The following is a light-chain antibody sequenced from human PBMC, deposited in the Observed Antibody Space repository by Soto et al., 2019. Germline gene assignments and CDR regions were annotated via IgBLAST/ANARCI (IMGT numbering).Light chain of an antibody. V-gene: IGKV3-11*01. CDR3: QQANSFPNT. CDR1: QSVSSY. J-gene: IGKJ4*01. Sequence: EIVLTQSPATLSLSPGERATLSCRASQSVSSYLAWYQQKPGQAPRLLIYDASNRATGIPARFSGSGSGTDFTLTISSLEPEDFATYYCQQANSFPNTFGGGTKVDI. CDR2: DAS.